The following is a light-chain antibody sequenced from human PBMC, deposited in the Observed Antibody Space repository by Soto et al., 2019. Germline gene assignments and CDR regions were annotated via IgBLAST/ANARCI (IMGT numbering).Light chain of an antibody. CDR3: QQYNKWPLT. J-gene: IGKJ4*01. V-gene: IGKV3-15*01. CDR1: QTVSGN. CDR2: GTS. Sequence: EIVMTQSPATLSVSPGERATLSCRASQTVSGNLAWYQQKPGQAPRLLIYGTSTRATGISARFSGSGSGTEFALPISSLQSEDFAVYYCQQYNKWPLTFGGGTKVEIK.